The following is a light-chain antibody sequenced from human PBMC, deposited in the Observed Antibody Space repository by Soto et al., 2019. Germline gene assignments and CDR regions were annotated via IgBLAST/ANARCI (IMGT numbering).Light chain of an antibody. J-gene: IGLJ3*02. CDR2: LNSDGSH. CDR1: SGHSSYA. V-gene: IGLV4-69*01. CDR3: QTWGTGIHWV. Sequence: QTVVTQSPSASASLGASVKLTCTLSSGHSSYAIAWHQQQPEKGPRYLMKLNSDGSHSKGDGIPDRFSGSSPGAERYLTISSLQSEDEADYYCQTWGTGIHWVFGGGTKVTVL.